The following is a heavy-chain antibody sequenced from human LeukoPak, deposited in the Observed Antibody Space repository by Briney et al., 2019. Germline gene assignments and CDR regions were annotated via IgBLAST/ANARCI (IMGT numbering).Heavy chain of an antibody. CDR1: GFTFSDYY. V-gene: IGHV3-11*04. J-gene: IGHJ4*02. CDR2: ISSSGSTI. D-gene: IGHD3-22*01. CDR3: ARTITMIWFFDY. Sequence: GGSLRLSCAASGFTFSDYYMSWIRQAPGKRLEWVSYISSSGSTIYYADSVKGRFTISRDNAKNSLYLQMNSLRAEDTAVYYCARTITMIWFFDYWGQGTLVTVSS.